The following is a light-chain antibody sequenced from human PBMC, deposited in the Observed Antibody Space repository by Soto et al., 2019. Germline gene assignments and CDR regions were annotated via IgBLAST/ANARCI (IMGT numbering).Light chain of an antibody. CDR3: QHYNSYSEA. CDR2: VAS. Sequence: DIQMTQSPSFLSASVGDRVSITCRASQGINNYLAWYQQKPGKAPKLLIYVASTLQSGVPSRFSGSGSGTEFTLTISSLQPDDFATYYCQHYNSYSEAFGQGTKVDI. V-gene: IGKV1-9*01. J-gene: IGKJ1*01. CDR1: QGINNY.